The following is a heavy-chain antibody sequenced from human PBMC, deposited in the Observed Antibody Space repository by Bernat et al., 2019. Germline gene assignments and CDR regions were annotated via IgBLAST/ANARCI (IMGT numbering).Heavy chain of an antibody. J-gene: IGHJ4*02. CDR1: GGSVSSGSYY. CDR3: ARDRGHGSGSYFDY. V-gene: IGHV4-61*01. Sequence: QVQLQESGPGLVKPSETLSLTRSVSGGSVSSGSYYWSWIRQPPGKGLEWIGYVFYSGSTNYNPSLKSRLTISVDTSKNQFSLKLSSVTAADTAVYYCARDRGHGSGSYFDYWGQGTLVTVSS. D-gene: IGHD3-10*01. CDR2: VFYSGST.